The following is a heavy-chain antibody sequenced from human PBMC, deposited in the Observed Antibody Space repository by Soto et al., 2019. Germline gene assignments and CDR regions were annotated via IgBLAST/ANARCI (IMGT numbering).Heavy chain of an antibody. D-gene: IGHD3-16*01. Sequence: ASVKVYCKASGYTFTSYYMHWVRQAPGQGLEWMGIINPSGGSTSYAQKFQGRVTMTRDTSTSTVYMELSSLRSEDTAVYYCARVFIKGGAYNWFDPWGQGTLVTVSS. V-gene: IGHV1-46*01. CDR1: GYTFTSYY. CDR2: INPSGGST. CDR3: ARVFIKGGAYNWFDP. J-gene: IGHJ5*02.